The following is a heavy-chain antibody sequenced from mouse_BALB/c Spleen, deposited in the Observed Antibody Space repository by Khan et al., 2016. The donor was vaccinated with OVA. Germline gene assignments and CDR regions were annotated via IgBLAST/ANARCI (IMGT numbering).Heavy chain of an antibody. J-gene: IGHJ2*01. Sequence: QVQLKESGPGLVAPSQSLSITCTVYGYSLTRYGVHWVRQPPGKGLEWLGLIWACGSTNYNWALMSRLSISIDNSKSLVFLIMNSLQTDDTAWYYCGRWKYLARYWGQGTTLTVSS. D-gene: IGHD3-3*01. V-gene: IGHV2-9*02. CDR3: GRWKYLARY. CDR2: IWACGST. CDR1: GYSLTRYG.